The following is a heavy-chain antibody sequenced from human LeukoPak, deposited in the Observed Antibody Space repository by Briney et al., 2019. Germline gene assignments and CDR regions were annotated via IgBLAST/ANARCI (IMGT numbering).Heavy chain of an antibody. V-gene: IGHV4-34*01. D-gene: IGHD3-3*01. CDR2: INHSGST. CDR1: GGSFSGYY. J-gene: IGHJ4*02. Sequence: SETLSLTCAVYGGSFSGYYWSWIRQPPGKGLEWIGEINHSGSTNYNPFLKSRVTISVDTSKSQFSLKLSSVTAADTAVYYCARQQRDALFGVVMGFGFDYWGQGILVTVSS. CDR3: ARQQRDALFGVVMGFGFDY.